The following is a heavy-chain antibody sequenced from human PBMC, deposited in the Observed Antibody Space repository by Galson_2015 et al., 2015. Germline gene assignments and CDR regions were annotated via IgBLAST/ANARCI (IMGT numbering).Heavy chain of an antibody. CDR1: GFTFSSSA. J-gene: IGHJ4*02. D-gene: IGHD2-21*02. Sequence: SLRLSCAASGFTFSSSAMNWVRQAPGKGLEWVSALSHTGSSIYYADSVKGRFTISRDNSKNTLYLHPNSLRADDTAVYYCAKDRRAVVMSAIDYWGQGTRVTVSS. CDR2: LSHTGSSI. V-gene: IGHV3-23*01. CDR3: AKDRRAVVMSAIDY.